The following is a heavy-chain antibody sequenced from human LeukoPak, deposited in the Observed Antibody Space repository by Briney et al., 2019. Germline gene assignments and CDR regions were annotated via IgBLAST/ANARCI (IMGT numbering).Heavy chain of an antibody. CDR2: ISGSGNST. V-gene: IGHV3-23*01. J-gene: IGHJ6*03. CDR3: ETYLDV. Sequence: GGSLRLSCVASGFNYIISAMNWIRQTPEKGLEWVAVISGSGNSTYYADSVRGRFTISRDNSKHTVYLQMDSLRAEDTAIYYCETYLDVWGNGTTVTVSS. CDR1: GFNYIISA.